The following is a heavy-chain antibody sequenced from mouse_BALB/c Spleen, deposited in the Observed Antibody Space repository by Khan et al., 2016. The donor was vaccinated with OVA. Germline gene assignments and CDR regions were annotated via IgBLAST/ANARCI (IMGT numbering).Heavy chain of an antibody. J-gene: IGHJ1*01. CDR2: IRLKSNISAT. Sequence: EVKLEESGGGLVQPGGSMKLSCVASGFTFSNYWMNWVRQSPEKGFEWVAEIRLKSNISATHYAEYVRGRITISRDDSRSSVYMQMNNLGAEATCIYDCARVWDWYFDVWGAGTTVTVSS. CDR1: GFTFSNYW. V-gene: IGHV6-6*02. CDR3: ARVWDWYFDV. D-gene: IGHD4-1*01.